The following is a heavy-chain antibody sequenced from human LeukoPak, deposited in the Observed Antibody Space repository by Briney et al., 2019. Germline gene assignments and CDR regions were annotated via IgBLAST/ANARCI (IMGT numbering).Heavy chain of an antibody. D-gene: IGHD3-3*01. J-gene: IGHJ4*02. Sequence: PSETPSLTCAVYGGSFSGYYWSWMRQAPGKGLEWIGYIHYSGCTNYNPSLKSRVTISVDTSKKQLSLKLSSVTAADTAVYFCARVFQGGEWLLGGLDYWGQGSLVTVSS. CDR2: IHYSGCT. CDR3: ARVFQGGEWLLGGLDY. CDR1: GGSFSGYY. V-gene: IGHV4-59*01.